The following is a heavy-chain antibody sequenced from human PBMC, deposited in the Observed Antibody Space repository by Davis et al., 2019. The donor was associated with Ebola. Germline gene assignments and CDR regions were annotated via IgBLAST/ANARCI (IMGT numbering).Heavy chain of an antibody. CDR3: AKGDRTLYYYDNSLDS. Sequence: GESLKISCAASGFTFSSYWMHWVRQAPGKGLVWVSRINNDGTGTSYADSVKGRFIISRDNSKDTLFLQMNNLGAEDTAVYYCAKGDRTLYYYDNSLDSWGQGTPVIVSS. D-gene: IGHD3-22*01. CDR1: GFTFSSYW. J-gene: IGHJ4*02. CDR2: INNDGTGT. V-gene: IGHV3-74*01.